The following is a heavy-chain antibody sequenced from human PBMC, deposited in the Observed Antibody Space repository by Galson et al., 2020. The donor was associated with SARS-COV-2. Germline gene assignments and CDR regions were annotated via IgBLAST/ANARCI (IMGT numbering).Heavy chain of an antibody. CDR2: IYYSGST. CDR1: GGSMSFYY. CDR3: ARHPDRYSGTQSALDI. D-gene: IGHD1-26*01. Sequence: SETLSLTCTVSGGSMSFYYWSWIRQPPGKGLEWIGYIYYSGSTNYNPSRQSRVTISVDTSKNQFSLKLSSVTAADTAVYYCARHPDRYSGTQSALDIWGQGTMVTVSS. J-gene: IGHJ3*02. V-gene: IGHV4-59*08.